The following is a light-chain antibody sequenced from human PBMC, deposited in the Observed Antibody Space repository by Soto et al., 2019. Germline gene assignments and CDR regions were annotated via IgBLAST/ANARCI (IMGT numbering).Light chain of an antibody. V-gene: IGLV2-14*03. J-gene: IGLJ1*01. Sequence: QSVLTQPASVSGSPGQAITISCTGTSSDVGGYNYVSWYQHHPGKAPKLMIFDFSNRPSGVSNRFSGSKSGNTASLTISGLQPEDEADYYCSSYPTSNTRQIVFGTGTKVTVL. CDR1: SSDVGGYNY. CDR2: DFS. CDR3: SSYPTSNTRQIV.